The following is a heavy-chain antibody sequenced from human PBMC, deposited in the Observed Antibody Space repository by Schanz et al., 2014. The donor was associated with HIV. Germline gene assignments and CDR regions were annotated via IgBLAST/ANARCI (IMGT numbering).Heavy chain of an antibody. CDR1: GFTFSNAW. J-gene: IGHJ4*02. D-gene: IGHD3-22*01. CDR3: AKDPNDREKAFDY. V-gene: IGHV3-23*04. CDR2: ISEFGGSA. Sequence: EVQLVESGGGLVKPGGSLRLSCAASGFTFSNAWMSWVRQAPGEGLEWVSGISEFGGSAWYADSVKGRFTISRDNSKNTLYLQMNSLRAEDTAVYYCAKDPNDREKAFDYWGQGTLVTVSS.